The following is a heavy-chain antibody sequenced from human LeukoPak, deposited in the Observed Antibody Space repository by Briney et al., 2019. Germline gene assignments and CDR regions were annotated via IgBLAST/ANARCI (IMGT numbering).Heavy chain of an antibody. V-gene: IGHV1-8*02. Sequence: ASVKVSCKASGYTFTSYGISWVRQAPGQGLEWMGWMNPNSGNTGYAQKFQGRVTMTRNTSISTAYTELSSLRSEDTAVYYCARAFYDYVWGSYRYFDYWGQGTLVTVSS. J-gene: IGHJ4*02. CDR2: MNPNSGNT. D-gene: IGHD3-16*02. CDR3: ARAFYDYVWGSYRYFDY. CDR1: GYTFTSYG.